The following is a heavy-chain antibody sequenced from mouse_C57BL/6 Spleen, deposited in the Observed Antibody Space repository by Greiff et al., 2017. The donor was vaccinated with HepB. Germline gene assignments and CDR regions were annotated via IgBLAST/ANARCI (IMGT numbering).Heavy chain of an antibody. CDR2: ISDGGSYT. J-gene: IGHJ2*01. CDR3: ARDGGTGTDY. Sequence: EVQLVESGGGLVKPGGSLKLSCAASGFTFSSYAMSWVRQTPEKRLEWVATISDGGSYTYYPDNVKGRFTISRDNAKNNLYLQMSHLKSEDTAMYYCARDGGTGTDYWGQGTTLTVSS. V-gene: IGHV5-4*01. D-gene: IGHD3-3*01. CDR1: GFTFSSYA.